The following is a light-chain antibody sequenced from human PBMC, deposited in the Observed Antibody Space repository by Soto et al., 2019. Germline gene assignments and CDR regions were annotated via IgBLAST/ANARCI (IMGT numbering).Light chain of an antibody. CDR2: SAS. Sequence: DVHRSRSPAYLSTYVGDRVTITCRSSQSISKNLNWYQHKVGKAPQLLIYSASDSQAGVPSRFSGSGSGTDFTLIISGLQPEDFATYYCQQSYISPYTFRQGTKVYIK. V-gene: IGKV1-39*01. J-gene: IGKJ2*01. CDR1: QSISKN. CDR3: QQSYISPYT.